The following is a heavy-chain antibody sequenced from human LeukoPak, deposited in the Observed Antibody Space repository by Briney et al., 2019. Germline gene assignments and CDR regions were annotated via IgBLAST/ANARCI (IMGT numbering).Heavy chain of an antibody. CDR2: ISGSGGST. V-gene: IGHV3-23*01. D-gene: IGHD2-21*01. CDR3: AKAPVTTCRGAYCYPFDY. CDR1: GFTFSSYG. J-gene: IGHJ4*02. Sequence: PGGSLRLSCAASGFTFSSYGTSWVRQAPGKGLEWVSAISGSGGSTYYADSVKGRFTISRDSSKNTLFLQMNRLRPEDAAVYYCAKAPVTTCRGAYCYPFDYWGQGTLVTVSS.